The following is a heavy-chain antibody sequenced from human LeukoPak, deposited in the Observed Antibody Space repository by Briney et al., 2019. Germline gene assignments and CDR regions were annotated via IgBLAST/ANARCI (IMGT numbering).Heavy chain of an antibody. CDR1: GGCISSDC. D-gene: IGHD3-3*01. J-gene: IGHJ6*03. CDR2: TYYTGST. CDR3: AGRNFDFWNDYYYMDD. V-gene: IGHV4-59*01. Sequence: SETLSLTCTVPGGCISSDCRSWLRGASGTGPEGMGSTYYTGSTNYTPSLQRRLPLSLDTTKNEFSLKRSSVTAADTAVYYCAGRNFDFWNDYYYMDDWGKGTTVTVSS.